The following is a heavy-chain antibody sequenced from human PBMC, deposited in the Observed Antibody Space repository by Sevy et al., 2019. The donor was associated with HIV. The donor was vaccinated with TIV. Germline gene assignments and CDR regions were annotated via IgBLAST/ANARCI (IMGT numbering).Heavy chain of an antibody. CDR2: VKSKTEGGTA. CDR3: TTGGSILQH. CDR1: GFTFSNVW. J-gene: IGHJ4*02. V-gene: IGHV3-15*01. D-gene: IGHD2-21*01. Sequence: GGSLRLSCSASGFTFSNVWMSWVRQAPGKGLEWVGHVKSKTEGGTADYAAPVKGRFTISRDDSKDMLYLQMSSLKTEETAVYYCTTGGSILQHWGQGTLVTVSS.